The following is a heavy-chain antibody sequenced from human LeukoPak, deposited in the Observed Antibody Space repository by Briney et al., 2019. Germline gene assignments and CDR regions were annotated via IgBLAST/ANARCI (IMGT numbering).Heavy chain of an antibody. CDR2: INPSGGST. D-gene: IGHD6-19*01. V-gene: IGHV1-46*01. CDR1: GYTFTSYY. J-gene: IGHJ6*02. Sequence: ASVKVSCKASGYTFTSYYMHWVRQAPGQGLEWMGIINPSGGSTSYAQKFQGRVTMTRDTSTSTVYMELSSLRSEDTAVYYCARDDLYSSGWYEGDLSRDGYYYYGMDVWGQGTTVTVSS. CDR3: ARDDLYSSGWYEGDLSRDGYYYYGMDV.